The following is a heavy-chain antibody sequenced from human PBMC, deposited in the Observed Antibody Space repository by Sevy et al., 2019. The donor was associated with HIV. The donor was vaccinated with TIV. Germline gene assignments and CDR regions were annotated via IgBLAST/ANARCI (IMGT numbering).Heavy chain of an antibody. J-gene: IGHJ6*02. V-gene: IGHV3-15*01. D-gene: IGHD5-12*01. CDR3: ITDPAYRGYDEEVINYYFYGMDV. CDR1: GFTFSSAW. Sequence: GGSLRLSCTASGFTFSSAWMSWVRQAPGKGLEWVGRIKSEFDGGAIDYAAPVKGRFSISREDSKTTVYLQKNSLKTDDTAVYYCITDPAYRGYDEEVINYYFYGMDVWGQGTTVTVSS. CDR2: IKSEFDGGAI.